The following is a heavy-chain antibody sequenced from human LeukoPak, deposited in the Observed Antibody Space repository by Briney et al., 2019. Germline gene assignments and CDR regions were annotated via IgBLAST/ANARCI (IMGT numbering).Heavy chain of an antibody. Sequence: PGGSLGLSCAASGFTISGFWMHWVRQVPGEGLVWVARMNSVGTTINYADSVKGRFTISRDNVRNTLHLQMNNLSLEDTAVYFCIREVQVRASASLGLWGRGTLVTVS. J-gene: IGHJ4*01. CDR3: IREVQVRASASLGL. V-gene: IGHV3-74*01. CDR2: MNSVGTTI. CDR1: GFTISGFW. D-gene: IGHD1-1*01.